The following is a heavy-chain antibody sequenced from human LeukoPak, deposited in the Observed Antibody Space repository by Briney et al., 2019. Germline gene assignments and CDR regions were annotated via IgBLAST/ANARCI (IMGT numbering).Heavy chain of an antibody. J-gene: IGHJ4*02. CDR2: IYSGGST. D-gene: IGHD6-13*01. CDR3: AGVSIAAAAAFDY. Sequence: PGGSLRLSCAASGFTLSSNYMSWVRQAPGKGLEWVSVIYSGGSTYYADSVKGRFTISRDNSKNTLYLQMNSLRAEDTAVYYCAGVSIAAAAAFDYWGQGTLVTVSS. V-gene: IGHV3-53*01. CDR1: GFTLSSNY.